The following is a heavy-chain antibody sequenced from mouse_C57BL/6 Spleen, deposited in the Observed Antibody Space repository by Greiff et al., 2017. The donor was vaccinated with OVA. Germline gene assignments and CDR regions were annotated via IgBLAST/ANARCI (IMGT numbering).Heavy chain of an antibody. V-gene: IGHV5-16*01. J-gene: IGHJ2*01. D-gene: IGHD1-1*01. CDR3: AREGTTVVAPFDY. CDR2: INYDGSST. CDR1: GFTFSDYY. Sequence: EVKLVESEGGLVQPGSSMKLSCTASGFTFSDYYMAWVRQVPEKGLEWVANINYDGSSTYYLDSLKSRFIISRDNAKNILYLQTSSLKSEDTATYYCAREGTTVVAPFDYWGQGTTLTVSS.